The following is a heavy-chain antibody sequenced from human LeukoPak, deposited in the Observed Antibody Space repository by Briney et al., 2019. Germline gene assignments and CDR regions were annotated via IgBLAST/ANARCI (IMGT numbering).Heavy chain of an antibody. V-gene: IGHV4-61*05. CDR1: GGSISSSSYY. D-gene: IGHD3-10*01. J-gene: IGHJ3*02. CDR2: IYYSGST. Sequence: PSETLSLTCTVSGGSISSSSYYWGWIRQPPGKGLEWIGYIYYSGSTNYNPSLKSRVTISVDTSKNQFSLKLSSVTAADTAVYYCARGVTMVRGVGYAFDIWGQGTMVTVSS. CDR3: ARGVTMVRGVGYAFDI.